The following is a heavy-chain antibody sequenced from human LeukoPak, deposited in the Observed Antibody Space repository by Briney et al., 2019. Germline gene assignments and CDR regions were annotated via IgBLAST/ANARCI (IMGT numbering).Heavy chain of an antibody. CDR2: ISGSGDST. J-gene: IGHJ3*02. CDR1: GFTFSNYA. Sequence: GGSLRLSCAASGFTFSNYAMRWVRQAPGKGLEWVSGISGSGDSTYYADSVKGRFTISRDKSNNTLYLQMNSLRAEDTAVYYCAKAAIVLVITSAFEIWGQGILVTVSS. CDR3: AKAAIVLVITSAFEI. V-gene: IGHV3-23*01. D-gene: IGHD3-22*01.